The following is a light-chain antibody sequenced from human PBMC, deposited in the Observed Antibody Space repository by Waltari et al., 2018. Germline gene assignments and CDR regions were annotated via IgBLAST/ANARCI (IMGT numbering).Light chain of an antibody. CDR2: EVD. CDR3: SSYSYSSAWP. V-gene: IGLV2-23*02. J-gene: IGLJ3*02. CDR1: SSDLGSYDL. Sequence: QSALTQPASVSASPGQSISITCTGTSSDLGSYDLVAWYQQHPDKAPKLIIYEVDKRPSGVSDRFSGSKSGNTASLTISGLQAEDEALYFCSSYSYSSAWPFGGGTLVTVL.